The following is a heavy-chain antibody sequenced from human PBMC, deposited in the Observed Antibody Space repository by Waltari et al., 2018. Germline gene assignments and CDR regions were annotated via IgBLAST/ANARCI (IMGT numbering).Heavy chain of an antibody. CDR2: SRVSGGST. D-gene: IGHD4-17*01. V-gene: IGHV3-23*01. Sequence: VQLLESGGGLVQSGGSLRLSCAASGFTFRRSAMNWVRQAQGKGVEWVSVSRVSGGSTDYADSVKGRFTISRDNSKNTLYLQMNNLRVEDTAVYYCASSLYGDYTQIWGRVFDYWGQGTLVTVSS. CDR1: GFTFRRSA. CDR3: ASSLYGDYTQIWGRVFDY. J-gene: IGHJ4*02.